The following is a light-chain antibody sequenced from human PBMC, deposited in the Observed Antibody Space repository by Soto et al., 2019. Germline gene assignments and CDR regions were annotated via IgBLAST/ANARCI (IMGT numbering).Light chain of an antibody. CDR1: SSGVGAYNY. Sequence: QSVLTQPASVSGSPGQSITISCTGTSSGVGAYNYVSWYQQHPGKAPKVMIYDVSDRPSGVSNRFSGSKSGNTASLTISGLQAEDEADYYCSSFTTSSTYVFGTGTKVTVL. J-gene: IGLJ1*01. CDR3: SSFTTSSTYV. V-gene: IGLV2-14*01. CDR2: DVS.